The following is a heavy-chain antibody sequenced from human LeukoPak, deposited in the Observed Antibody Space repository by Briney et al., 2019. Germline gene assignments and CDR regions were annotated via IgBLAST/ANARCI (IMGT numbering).Heavy chain of an antibody. Sequence: PGGSLRLSCAASGFTFSDYYMSWIRQAPGKGLEWVSYISSSGSTIYYADSVKGRFTISRDNAKNSLYLQMNSLRDEDTAVYYCASGYSYGYGYFDYWGQGTLVTVSS. V-gene: IGHV3-11*04. J-gene: IGHJ4*02. CDR2: ISSSGSTI. CDR1: GFTFSDYY. D-gene: IGHD5-18*01. CDR3: ASGYSYGYGYFDY.